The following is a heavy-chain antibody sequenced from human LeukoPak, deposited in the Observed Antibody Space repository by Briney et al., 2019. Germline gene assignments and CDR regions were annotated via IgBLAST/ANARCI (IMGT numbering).Heavy chain of an antibody. Sequence: GGSLRLSCAASGFTFSSYAMSWVRQAPGKGLEWVSAISGGGGSTYYADSVKGRFTISRDNSKNTLYLQMNSLRAEDTAVYYCAKDDSDYDILTGYSPYFDYWGQGTLVTVSS. D-gene: IGHD3-9*01. CDR2: ISGGGGST. CDR1: GFTFSSYA. CDR3: AKDDSDYDILTGYSPYFDY. V-gene: IGHV3-23*01. J-gene: IGHJ4*02.